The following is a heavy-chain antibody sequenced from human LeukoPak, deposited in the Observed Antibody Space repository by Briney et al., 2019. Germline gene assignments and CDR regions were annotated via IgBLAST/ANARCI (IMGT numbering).Heavy chain of an antibody. J-gene: IGHJ4*02. CDR3: ERASWVSSADAVR. Sequence: GGSLRLSCAASGLSFTSFAMSWVRQAPARGPEWVSSLRGDGETFYADSVRGRFTLSRDDSRNTVYLQLNNLRVEDTAIYYCERASWVSSADAVRWGQGTQVTVSS. V-gene: IGHV3-23*01. CDR2: LRGDGET. D-gene: IGHD3-16*01. CDR1: GLSFTSFA.